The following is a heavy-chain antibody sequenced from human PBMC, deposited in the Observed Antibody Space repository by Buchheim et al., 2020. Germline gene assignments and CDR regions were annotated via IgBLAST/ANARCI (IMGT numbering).Heavy chain of an antibody. V-gene: IGHV3-7*01. CDR3: ARDWVRGTNYYYGMDV. CDR2: IKQDGIEK. CDR1: GFTFSSYW. J-gene: IGHJ6*02. D-gene: IGHD3-10*01. Sequence: EVQLVESGGGLVQPGGSLRLSCAASGFTFSSYWMSWVRQAPGKGLEWVANIKQDGIEKYYVDSVKGRFTISRDNAKNSMYLQMNSLRAEDTAVYYCARDWVRGTNYYYGMDVWGQGTT.